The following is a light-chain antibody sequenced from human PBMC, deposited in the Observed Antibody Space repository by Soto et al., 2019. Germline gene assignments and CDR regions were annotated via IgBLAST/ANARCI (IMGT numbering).Light chain of an antibody. CDR1: QSVSSN. CDR3: QQYNNWPLT. CDR2: GAS. Sequence: EIVMTQSPATLSVSPGERVTLSCRARQSVSSNLAWYQQKPGQAPRLLIYGASTRATCIPARFSGSGSGTEFTLTISSLQSEDFAVYYCQQYNNWPLTFGGGTKVEIK. J-gene: IGKJ4*01. V-gene: IGKV3-15*01.